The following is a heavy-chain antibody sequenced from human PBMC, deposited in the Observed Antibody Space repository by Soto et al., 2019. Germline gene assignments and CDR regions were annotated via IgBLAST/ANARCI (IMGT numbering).Heavy chain of an antibody. CDR2: ISGSGGST. V-gene: IGHV3-23*01. J-gene: IGHJ6*02. CDR1: GFTFSSYA. D-gene: IGHD2-2*02. Sequence: EVQLLESGGGLVQPGGSLRLSCAASGFTFSSYAMSWVRQAPGKGLEWVSAISGSGGSTYYADSVKGRFTISRDNSKNTLYLQMNSLRAEDTAVYYCAKEGGYCSSTSCYTFYYYYGMDVWGQGTTVTVSS. CDR3: AKEGGYCSSTSCYTFYYYYGMDV.